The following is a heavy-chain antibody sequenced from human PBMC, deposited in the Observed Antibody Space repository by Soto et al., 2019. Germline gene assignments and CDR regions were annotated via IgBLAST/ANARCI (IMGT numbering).Heavy chain of an antibody. CDR2: ISNTGGST. J-gene: IGHJ4*02. D-gene: IGHD2-15*01. Sequence: GSLRLSCAASGFTFSSYPMHWVRQAPGKGLEYVSAISNTGGSTYHADFVKGRFTISRDNSKNTLHLQMGSLRDEDTAVYYCARRSGGSCYDFWGQGTLVTVSS. V-gene: IGHV3-64*02. CDR3: ARRSGGSCYDF. CDR1: GFTFSSYP.